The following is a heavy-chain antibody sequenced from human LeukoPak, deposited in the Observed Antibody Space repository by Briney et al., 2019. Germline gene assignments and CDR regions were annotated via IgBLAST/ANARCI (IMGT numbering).Heavy chain of an antibody. D-gene: IGHD2-2*01. CDR1: GFTFSSYA. V-gene: IGHV3-23*01. J-gene: IGHJ4*02. CDR2: ISGSGGST. Sequence: GGSLRLSCAASGFTFSSYAMSWVRQAPGRGLEWVSAISGSGGSTYYADSVKGRFTISRDNSKNTLYLQMNSLRTEDTAVYYCARGFCSSTSCYQGPFDFWGQGTLVTVSS. CDR3: ARGFCSSTSCYQGPFDF.